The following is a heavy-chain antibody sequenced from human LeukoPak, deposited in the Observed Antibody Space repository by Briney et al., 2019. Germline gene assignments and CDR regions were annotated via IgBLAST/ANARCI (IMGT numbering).Heavy chain of an antibody. Sequence: RGSLRLSCAASGFTVSSNYMSWVRQAPGKGLVWVSHISSDGSDINYADSVKGRFTISRDNAKNTLYLQMNSLRGEDTALYYCGRGKSPAAVDDWGQGTLVTVPS. V-gene: IGHV3-74*01. CDR2: ISSDGSDI. CDR1: GFTVSSNY. J-gene: IGHJ4*02. CDR3: GRGKSPAAVDD. D-gene: IGHD2-2*01.